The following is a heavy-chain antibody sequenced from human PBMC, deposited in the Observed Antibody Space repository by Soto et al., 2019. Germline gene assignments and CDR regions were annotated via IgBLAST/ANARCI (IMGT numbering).Heavy chain of an antibody. D-gene: IGHD2-2*01. CDR2: IIPIFGTA. CDR1: GGTFSSYA. V-gene: IGHV1-69*13. J-gene: IGHJ5*02. CDR3: ARGEGGYCSSTSCPPKSNWFDP. Sequence: WASVKVSCKASGGTFSSYAISWVRQAPGQGLEWMGGIIPIFGTANYAQKFQGRVTITAGESTSTAYMELSSLRSEDTAVYYCARGEGGYCSSTSCPPKSNWFDPWSQGTLVTVSS.